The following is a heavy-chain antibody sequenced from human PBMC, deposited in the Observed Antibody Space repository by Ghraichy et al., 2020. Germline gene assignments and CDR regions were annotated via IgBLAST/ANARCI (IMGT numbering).Heavy chain of an antibody. CDR2: ISGSNSGT. CDR3: AKADRSACRGGECYPFDK. V-gene: IGHV3-23*01. D-gene: IGHD2-21*01. CDR1: GFTFSTYA. Sequence: GGSLRLSCAASGFTFSTYAMSWVRQAPGKRLEWVSAISGSNSGTYYVDSVKGRFTISRDNSKNTLSLQMNSLRVDDTAIYYCAKADRSACRGGECYPFDKWVQGTLVTVSS. J-gene: IGHJ4*02.